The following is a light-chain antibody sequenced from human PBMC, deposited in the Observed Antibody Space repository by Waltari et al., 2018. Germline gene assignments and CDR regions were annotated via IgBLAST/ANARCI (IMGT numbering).Light chain of an antibody. Sequence: QSALTPPASVSGSPGQSITIPCTGTSSDVGSYNLVSWYQQYPGKAPKLMIYEGSKRPSGVSNRFSGSKSGNTASLTISGLQAEDEADYYCCSYAGSSTFYVFGTGTKVTVL. CDR3: CSYAGSSTFYV. CDR1: SSDVGSYNL. CDR2: EGS. J-gene: IGLJ1*01. V-gene: IGLV2-23*01.